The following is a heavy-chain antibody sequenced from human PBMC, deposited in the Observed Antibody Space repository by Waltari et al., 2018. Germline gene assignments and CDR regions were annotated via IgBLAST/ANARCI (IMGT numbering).Heavy chain of an antibody. D-gene: IGHD3-16*01. Sequence: EVPLVEDGGGLGPPGRNGRLWCTACEFTVGDNAITWSRCAPGKGLECVGFIRSEVYGGTTEYAASVKGRFTISRDDSKNIAYLQMNSLKSEDTAVYFCTRAGHGLTPTNLRYYYYMDVWGKGTTVTISS. CDR1: EFTVGDNA. J-gene: IGHJ6*03. CDR3: TRAGHGLTPTNLRYYYYMDV. V-gene: IGHV3-49*03. CDR2: IRSEVYGGTT.